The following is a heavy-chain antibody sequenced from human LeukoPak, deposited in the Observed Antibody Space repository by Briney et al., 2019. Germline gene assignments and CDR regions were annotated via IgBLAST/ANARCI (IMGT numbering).Heavy chain of an antibody. CDR3: TTDRPYGRDYVWGSYPARNDAFDI. J-gene: IGHJ3*02. D-gene: IGHD3-16*02. CDR1: GFTFSNAW. CDR2: IKSKTDGGTT. Sequence: GGSLRLSCAASGFTFSNAWMSWVRQAPGKGLEWVGRIKSKTDGGTTDYAAPVKGRFTISRDDSKNTLYLQMNSLKTEDTAVYYCTTDRPYGRDYVWGSYPARNDAFDIWGQGTMVTVSS. V-gene: IGHV3-15*01.